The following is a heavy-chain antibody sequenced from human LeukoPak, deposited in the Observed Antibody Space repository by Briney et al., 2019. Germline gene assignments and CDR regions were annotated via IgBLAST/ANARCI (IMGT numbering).Heavy chain of an antibody. CDR1: GFTFSSYW. V-gene: IGHV3-74*01. Sequence: GGSLRLSCAASGFTFSSYWMHWVRQTPGKGLVWVSRIDNDGSSTRNADAVKGRFTISRDNAKNTLYLQMNSLRPEDTAVYYCVRGDTYDYYYYYGMDVWGQGTTVTVSS. CDR2: IDNDGSST. D-gene: IGHD5-18*01. CDR3: VRGDTYDYYYYYGMDV. J-gene: IGHJ6*02.